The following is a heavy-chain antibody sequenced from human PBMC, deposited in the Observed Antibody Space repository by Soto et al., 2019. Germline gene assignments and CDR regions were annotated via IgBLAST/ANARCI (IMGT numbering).Heavy chain of an antibody. CDR2: ISKSDYT. V-gene: IGHV3-21*01. J-gene: IGHJ4*02. D-gene: IGHD2-2*01. CDR3: AREDSIIIPAVSDF. Sequence: GGSMRLSCTVSGFAFNNYGINWVRQAPGKALEWVSSISKSDYTYYSDSVKGRFAISRDNAKSSVSLQMNTLRVEDTAVYYCAREDSIIIPAVSDFWGQGTLVTVSS. CDR1: GFAFNNYG.